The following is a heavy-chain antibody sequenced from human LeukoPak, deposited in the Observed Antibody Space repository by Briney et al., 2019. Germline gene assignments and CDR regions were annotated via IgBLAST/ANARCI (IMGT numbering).Heavy chain of an antibody. D-gene: IGHD3-10*01. CDR1: GFTFSSYS. CDR2: ISSSSSYI. CDR3: AKDVNVGGDYFDY. J-gene: IGHJ4*02. V-gene: IGHV3-21*01. Sequence: GGSLRLSCAASGFTFSSYSMNWVRQAPGKGLEWVSSISSSSSYIYYADSVKGRFTISRDNAKNSLYLQMNSLRPEDTAVYYCAKDVNVGGDYFDYWGQGTLVTVSS.